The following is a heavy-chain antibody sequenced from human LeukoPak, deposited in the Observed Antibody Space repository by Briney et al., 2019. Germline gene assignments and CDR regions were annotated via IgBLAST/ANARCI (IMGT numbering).Heavy chain of an antibody. CDR2: IKSKTDGGTT. D-gene: IGHD3-3*01. Sequence: NPGGSLRLSCAASGFTFTDAWMSWVRQAPGRGLEWVGRIKSKTDGGTTDYAAPVKGRFTISRDDSKNTLYLQMNSLKTEDTAVYYCTTKTRTSITIFGVVRSRGMDVWGQGTTVTVSS. CDR3: TTKTRTSITIFGVVRSRGMDV. V-gene: IGHV3-15*01. CDR1: GFTFTDAW. J-gene: IGHJ6*02.